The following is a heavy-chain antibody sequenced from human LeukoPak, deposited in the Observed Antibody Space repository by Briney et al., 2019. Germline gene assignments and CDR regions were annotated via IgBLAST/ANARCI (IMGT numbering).Heavy chain of an antibody. J-gene: IGHJ4*02. Sequence: PGGSLRLSCAASGFTFSDYYMSWIRQAPGKGLGWVSYISSSGSTIYYADSVKGRFTISRDNAKNSLYLQMNSLRAEDTAVYYCASIGYCSGGSCYGTGAFDYWGQGTLVTVSS. V-gene: IGHV3-11*01. CDR3: ASIGYCSGGSCYGTGAFDY. D-gene: IGHD2-15*01. CDR1: GFTFSDYY. CDR2: ISSSGSTI.